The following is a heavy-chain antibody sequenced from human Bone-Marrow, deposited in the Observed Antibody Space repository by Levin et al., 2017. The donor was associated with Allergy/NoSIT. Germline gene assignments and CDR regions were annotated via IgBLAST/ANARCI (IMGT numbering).Heavy chain of an antibody. CDR2: TSWNDVRR. CDR1: GFTFDDYA. V-gene: IGHV3-9*01. D-gene: IGHD6-13*01. CDR3: AKDISSEASSLDS. Sequence: LSLTCAVSGFTFDDYAMHWVRQAPGKGLEWVAGTSWNDVRRDYVDSVKGRFTISRDNGKHSLYLQMNSLKPEDTALYFCAKDISSEASSLDSWGQGTLVTVSS. J-gene: IGHJ4*02.